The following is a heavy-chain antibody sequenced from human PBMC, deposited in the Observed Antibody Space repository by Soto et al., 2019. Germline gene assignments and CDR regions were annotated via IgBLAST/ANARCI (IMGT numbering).Heavy chain of an antibody. J-gene: IGHJ4*02. CDR2: VSYDASYQ. D-gene: IGHD2-15*01. V-gene: IGHV3-30*18. CDR3: AKVSISKSSAVTFDS. CDR1: GFTFRTYD. Sequence: QVQLVESGGGMVQPGKSLRLSCAVSGFTFRTYDMHWVRQAPGRGLEWVAVVSYDASYQNYVDSVKGRFTVSRDNSKNTLFLQMNSLRPDDTAVYYCAKVSISKSSAVTFDSWGRGTLVTVSS.